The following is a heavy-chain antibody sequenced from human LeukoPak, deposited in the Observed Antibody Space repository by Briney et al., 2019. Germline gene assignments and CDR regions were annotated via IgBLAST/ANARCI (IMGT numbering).Heavy chain of an antibody. CDR1: GGTFSSYA. V-gene: IGHV1-69*05. J-gene: IGHJ4*02. D-gene: IGHD6-13*01. Sequence: GASVKVSCKASGGTFSSYAISWVRQAPGQGLEWMGGIIPIFGTANYAQKFQGRVTITTDESTSTAYMELSSLRSEDTAVYYCARESSCHYNAIDYWGQGTLVTVSS. CDR3: ARESSCHYNAIDY. CDR2: IIPIFGTA.